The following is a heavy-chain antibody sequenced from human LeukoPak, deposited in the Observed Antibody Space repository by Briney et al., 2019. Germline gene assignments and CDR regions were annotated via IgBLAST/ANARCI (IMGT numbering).Heavy chain of an antibody. V-gene: IGHV1-2*02. CDR1: GYTFTGYY. J-gene: IGHJ4*02. CDR2: INPNSGGT. D-gene: IGHD6-13*01. CDR3: ARALGSWVTGLDY. Sequence: ASVKVSCKASGYTFTGYYMHWVRQAPGQGLEWMGWINPNSGGTNYAQKFQGRVTMTRDTSISTAYMELSRLRSDDTAVYYCARALGSWVTGLDYWGQGTLVTVSS.